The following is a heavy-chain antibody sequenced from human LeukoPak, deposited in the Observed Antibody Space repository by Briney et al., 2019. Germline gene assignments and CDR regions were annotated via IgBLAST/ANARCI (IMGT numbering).Heavy chain of an antibody. V-gene: IGHV1-46*01. Sequence: ASVKVSCKASGYTFTSYYMHWVRQAPGHGLEWMGIINPIVGSTSYAQKFQGRVTMTRDMSTSTVYMELSSLRSEDTAVYYCARCAYYYDSSGSSRAYYFDYWGQGTLVIVSS. CDR3: ARCAYYYDSSGSSRAYYFDY. CDR1: GYTFTSYY. D-gene: IGHD3-22*01. J-gene: IGHJ4*02. CDR2: INPIVGST.